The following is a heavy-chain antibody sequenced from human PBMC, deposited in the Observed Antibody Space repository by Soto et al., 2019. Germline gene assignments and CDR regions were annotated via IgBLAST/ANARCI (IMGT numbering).Heavy chain of an antibody. CDR3: ARPRGLRLGELSFYAY. CDR2: IDPNSGGT. D-gene: IGHD3-16*02. V-gene: IGHV1-2*02. Sequence: ASVKVSCKASGYTFTGYYMHWVRQAPGQGLEWMGWIDPNSGGTNYAQKFQGRVTMTRDTSISTAYMELSRLRSDDTAVYYCARPRGLRLGELSFYAYWGQGTLVTVS. J-gene: IGHJ4*02. CDR1: GYTFTGYY.